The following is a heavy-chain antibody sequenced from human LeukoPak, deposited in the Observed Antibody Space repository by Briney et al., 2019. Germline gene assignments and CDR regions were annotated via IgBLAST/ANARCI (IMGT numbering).Heavy chain of an antibody. J-gene: IGHJ6*03. CDR1: GFTFSSYS. V-gene: IGHV3-21*06. CDR3: ARGSDATYCYYMDV. Sequence: GGSLRLSCAASGFTFSSYSMNWVRQAPGKGLEWVSSISDSGSFIYYADSMKGRFTISRDNAKNSLYLQMNSLRAEDTAVYYCARGSDATYCYYMDVWGRGTTVTVSS. CDR2: ISDSGSFI. D-gene: IGHD5-24*01.